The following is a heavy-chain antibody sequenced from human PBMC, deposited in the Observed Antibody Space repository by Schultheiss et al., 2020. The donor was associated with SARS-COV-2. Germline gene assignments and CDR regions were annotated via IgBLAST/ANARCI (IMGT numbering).Heavy chain of an antibody. CDR2: IKQDGSEK. D-gene: IGHD3-3*01. CDR1: GFTFSSYA. Sequence: GGSLRLSCAASGFTFSSYAMTWVRQAPGKGLEWVAKIKQDGSEKYYVDSVKGRFTISRDNAKNSLSLQMNSLRADDTAMYYCARAWRGGPFDYWGQGTLVTVSS. J-gene: IGHJ4*02. V-gene: IGHV3-7*01. CDR3: ARAWRGGPFDY.